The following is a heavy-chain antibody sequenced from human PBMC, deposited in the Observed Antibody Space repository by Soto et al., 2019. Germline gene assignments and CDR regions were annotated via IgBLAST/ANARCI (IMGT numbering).Heavy chain of an antibody. V-gene: IGHV1-69*02. CDR3: ARLAVAGTNWFDP. J-gene: IGHJ5*02. Sequence: QVQLVQSGAEVKKPGSSVKVSCKASGGTFRSYTISWVRQAPGQGLEWMGRIIPILGIANYAQKFQGRVTITADKSTSTAYMELSSLRSEDTAVYYCARLAVAGTNWFDPWGQGTLVTVSS. CDR2: IIPILGIA. D-gene: IGHD6-19*01. CDR1: GGTFRSYT.